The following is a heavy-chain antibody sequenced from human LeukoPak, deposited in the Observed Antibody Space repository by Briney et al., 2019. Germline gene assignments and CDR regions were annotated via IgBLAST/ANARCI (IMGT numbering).Heavy chain of an antibody. CDR2: IIPIFGTA. Sequence: SVKVSCKASGGTFSSYAISWVRQAPGQGLEWMGGIIPIFGTANYAKKLQGRVTITADESTSTSYMELRSLRSEYTAVYYCARGGYVRYCSSTSCPNWFDPWGQGTLVTVSS. D-gene: IGHD2-2*01. CDR1: GGTFSSYA. V-gene: IGHV1-69*13. J-gene: IGHJ5*02. CDR3: ARGGYVRYCSSTSCPNWFDP.